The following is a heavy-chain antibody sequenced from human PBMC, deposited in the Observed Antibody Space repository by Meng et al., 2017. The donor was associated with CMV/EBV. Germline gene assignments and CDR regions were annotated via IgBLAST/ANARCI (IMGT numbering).Heavy chain of an antibody. J-gene: IGHJ4*02. Sequence: SWAASGFTFSNAWMSWVRQAPGKGLEWVGRIKSKTDGGTTDYAAPVKGRFTISRDDSKNTLYLQMNSLKTEDTAVYYCTTDSIVGATVFDYWGQGTLVTVSS. V-gene: IGHV3-15*01. CDR1: GFTFSNAW. D-gene: IGHD1-26*01. CDR3: TTDSIVGATVFDY. CDR2: IKSKTDGGTT.